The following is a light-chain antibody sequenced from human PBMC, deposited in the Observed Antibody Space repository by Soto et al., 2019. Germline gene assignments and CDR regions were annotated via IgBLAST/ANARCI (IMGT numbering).Light chain of an antibody. Sequence: QSVLTQPASVSGSPGQSITISCTGTSSDVGAYNYVSWYQHHPGKVPKLLIYEVSNRPSGVSNRFSGSKSGNTASLTISGLQAEDEADYYCSSYTSTSTRVFGTGTKVTVL. J-gene: IGLJ1*01. CDR1: SSDVGAYNY. CDR3: SSYTSTSTRV. CDR2: EVS. V-gene: IGLV2-14*01.